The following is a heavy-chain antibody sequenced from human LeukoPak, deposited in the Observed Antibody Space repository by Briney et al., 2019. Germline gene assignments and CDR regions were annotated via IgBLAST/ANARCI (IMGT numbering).Heavy chain of an antibody. V-gene: IGHV4-59*01. D-gene: IGHD5-18*01. Sequence: SETLSLTCTVSGGSISGYHWSWIRQPPGKGLEWIGYIYYSGNTNYNPSLKSRVTLSVDTSTNQLFLKLSSVTAADTAVYYCARGWDTGYFYYGMDVWGPGTTVTVSS. CDR2: IYYSGNT. CDR3: ARGWDTGYFYYGMDV. J-gene: IGHJ6*02. CDR1: GGSISGYH.